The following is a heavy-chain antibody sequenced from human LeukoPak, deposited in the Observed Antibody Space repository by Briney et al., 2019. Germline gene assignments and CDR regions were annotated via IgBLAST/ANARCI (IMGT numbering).Heavy chain of an antibody. Sequence: ASVKVSCKAPGYTFTSYYMHWVRQAPGQGLEWMGLIKPTGGGTIYAEKFQGRVTMTRDTSASTVYMELGSLTSEDTAVYYCARGDSGSYYYWGQGTLVTVSS. J-gene: IGHJ4*02. CDR3: ARGDSGSYYY. CDR2: IKPTGGGT. D-gene: IGHD1-26*01. CDR1: GYTFTSYY. V-gene: IGHV1-46*01.